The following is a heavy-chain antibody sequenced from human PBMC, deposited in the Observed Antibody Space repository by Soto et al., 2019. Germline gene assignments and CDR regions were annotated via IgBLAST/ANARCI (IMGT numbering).Heavy chain of an antibody. J-gene: IGHJ5*02. CDR3: AREIVTAGGNNYFDP. CDR1: GGTVASSHW. V-gene: IGHV4-4*02. Sequence: SETLSLTCGVSGGTVASSHWWSWVRQSPGGGLEWIGNVYHTGDTNFNPSLQSRVTISVDKSNNQFSLRLNSLTAADTAVYFCAREIVTAGGNNYFDPWGPGTLVTVSS. D-gene: IGHD2-21*02. CDR2: VYHTGDT.